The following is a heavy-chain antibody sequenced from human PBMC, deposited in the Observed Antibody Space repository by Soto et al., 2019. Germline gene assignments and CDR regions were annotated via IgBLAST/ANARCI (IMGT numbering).Heavy chain of an antibody. Sequence: SETLSLTCAVYGGSFSGYYWSWIRQPPGKGLEWIGEINHSGSTNYNPSLKSRVTISVDTSKNQFSLKLSSVTAADTAVYYCERGLWGSAGDITWWESWGKGTLVTAPQ. D-gene: IGHD6-13*01. CDR1: GGSFSGYY. CDR2: INHSGST. J-gene: IGHJ5*02. CDR3: ERGLWGSAGDITWWES. V-gene: IGHV4-34*01.